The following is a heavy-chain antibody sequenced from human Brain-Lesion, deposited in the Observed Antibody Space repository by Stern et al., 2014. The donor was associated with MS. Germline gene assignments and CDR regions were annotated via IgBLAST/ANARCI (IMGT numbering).Heavy chain of an antibody. J-gene: IGHJ4*02. CDR1: GGSISSGDYS. D-gene: IGHD4-17*01. CDR3: ARGGTGHGDYEDY. V-gene: IGHV4-30-2*01. CDR2: IYHSGGT. Sequence: QMQLQESGSGLVKPLQTLSLTCTVSGGSISSGDYSWSWIRQPTGKGLEWIGYIYHSGGTYYNSSLKSRVTISVDMSRTQFFLRLNSVTAADTAVYYCARGGTGHGDYEDYWGQGILVTVSS.